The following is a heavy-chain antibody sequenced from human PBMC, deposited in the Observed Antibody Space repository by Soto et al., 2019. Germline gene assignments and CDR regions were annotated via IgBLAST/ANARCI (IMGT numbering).Heavy chain of an antibody. D-gene: IGHD6-13*01. V-gene: IGHV1-2*02. Sequence: ASVKVSCKASGYTFTGYYMHWVRQAPGQGLEWMGWINPNSGGTNYAQKFQGRVTMTRDTSISTAYMELSRLRSDDTAVYYCARVPGSSSWYYPAGFDYWGQGTLVTVSS. CDR1: GYTFTGYY. J-gene: IGHJ4*02. CDR3: ARVPGSSSWYYPAGFDY. CDR2: INPNSGGT.